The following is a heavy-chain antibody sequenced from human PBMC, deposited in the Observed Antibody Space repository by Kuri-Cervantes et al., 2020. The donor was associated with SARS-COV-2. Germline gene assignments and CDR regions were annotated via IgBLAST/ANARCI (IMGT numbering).Heavy chain of an antibody. CDR3: ARAAAVTTYYYYYMDV. CDR1: GGTFSSYA. D-gene: IGHD4-11*01. J-gene: IGHJ6*03. Sequence: SVKVSCKASGGTFSSYAISWVRQAPGQGLEWMGRIIPILGTANYAQKFQGRVTITADRSTSTAYMELSSLRSEDTAVYYCARAAAVTTYYYYYMDVWGKGTTVTVSS. V-gene: IGHV1-69*04. CDR2: IIPILGTA.